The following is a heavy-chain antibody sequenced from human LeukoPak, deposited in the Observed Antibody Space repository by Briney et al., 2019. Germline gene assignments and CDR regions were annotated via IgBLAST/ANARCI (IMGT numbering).Heavy chain of an antibody. J-gene: IGHJ4*02. CDR3: AKQSGYCSSTSCLYFDY. CDR2: ISYDGSNK. CDR1: GFTFSSYG. D-gene: IGHD2-2*01. V-gene: IGHV3-30*18. Sequence: PGRSLRLSCAASGFTFSSYGMHWVRQAPGKGLDWVAVISYDGSNKYYADSVKGRFTISRDNSKNTLYLQMNSLRAEDTAVYYCAKQSGYCSSTSCLYFDYWGQGTLVTVSS.